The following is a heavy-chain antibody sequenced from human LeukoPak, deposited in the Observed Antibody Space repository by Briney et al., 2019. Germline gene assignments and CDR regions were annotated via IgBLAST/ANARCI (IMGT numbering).Heavy chain of an antibody. D-gene: IGHD2/OR15-2a*01. CDR1: GYTFTGYY. V-gene: IGHV1-2*02. Sequence: ASVKVSCKASGYTFTGYYMHWVRQAPGQGLEWMGWINPNSGGTNYAQKFQGRVTMTRDTSISTAHMELSRLRSDDTAVYYCARGEYSASWFDPWGQGTLVTVSS. CDR2: INPNSGGT. J-gene: IGHJ5*02. CDR3: ARGEYSASWFDP.